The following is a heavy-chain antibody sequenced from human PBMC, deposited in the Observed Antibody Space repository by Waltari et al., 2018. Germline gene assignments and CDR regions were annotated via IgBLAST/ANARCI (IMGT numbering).Heavy chain of an antibody. CDR2: IKPDGSQQ. V-gene: IGHV3-7*03. Sequence: EVQLVDSGGGLVQPGGSLRVSCAASDSTFGSNWMSWVRRAPWRGVEWLANIKPDGSQQYYVDSVRGRFSISRDNAKNSLYLQLNSLRAEDTAIYYCARDFNWGWDFWGQGTLVTVSS. J-gene: IGHJ4*02. D-gene: IGHD7-27*01. CDR1: DSTFGSNW. CDR3: ARDFNWGWDF.